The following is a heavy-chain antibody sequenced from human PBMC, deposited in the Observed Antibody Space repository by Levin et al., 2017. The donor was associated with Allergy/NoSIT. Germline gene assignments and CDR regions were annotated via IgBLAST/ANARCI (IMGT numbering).Heavy chain of an antibody. D-gene: IGHD3-16*01. CDR2: INSDGSST. Sequence: GGSLRLSCEASGFTFRNYWMYWVRQAPGKGLVWVSRINSDGSSTGYADSVKGRFTISRDNAKNTLFLQMNSMRVEDTAVYHCIRGYQESSAYTSCYWGQGTLVTVST. CDR1: GFTFRNYW. J-gene: IGHJ4*02. CDR3: IRGYQESSAYTSCY. V-gene: IGHV3-74*01.